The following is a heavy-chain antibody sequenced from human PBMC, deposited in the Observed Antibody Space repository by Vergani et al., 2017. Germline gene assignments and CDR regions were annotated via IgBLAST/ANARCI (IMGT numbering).Heavy chain of an antibody. CDR2: INHSGST. J-gene: IGHJ6*03. Sequence: QVQLQQWGAGLLKPSETLSLTCAVYGGSFSGYYWSWIRQPPGKGLEWIGEINHSGSTNYNPSLKSRVTISVDTSKNQFSLKLSSVTAAGTAVYYCARRTTTTYYYMDVWGKGTTVTVSS. D-gene: IGHD5-24*01. V-gene: IGHV4-34*01. CDR1: GGSFSGYY. CDR3: ARRTTTTYYYMDV.